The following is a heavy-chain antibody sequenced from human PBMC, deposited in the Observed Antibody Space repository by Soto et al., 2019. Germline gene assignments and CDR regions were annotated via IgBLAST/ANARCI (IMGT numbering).Heavy chain of an antibody. CDR3: TVRGVQFDY. Sequence: PGGSLRLSCAASGFTFSSYAMSWVRQAPGKGLEWVSAISGSGGSTYYADSVRGRFTISRDNSKNTLYLQMNSLRAEDTAVYYCTVRGVQFDYWGQGTLVTSPQ. CDR2: ISGSGGST. J-gene: IGHJ4*02. V-gene: IGHV3-23*01. D-gene: IGHD3-10*01. CDR1: GFTFSSYA.